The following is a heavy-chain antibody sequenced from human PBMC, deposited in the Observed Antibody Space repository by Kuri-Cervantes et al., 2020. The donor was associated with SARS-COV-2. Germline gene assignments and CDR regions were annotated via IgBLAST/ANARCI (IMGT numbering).Heavy chain of an antibody. V-gene: IGHV3-30-3*01. D-gene: IGHD6-13*01. CDR1: GFTFSSYA. CDR2: ISYDGSNK. CDR3: ARDLSWAAAGSLDY. J-gene: IGHJ4*02. Sequence: GSSLKISCAASGFTFSSYAMHWVRQAPGKGLEWVAVISYDGSNKYYADSVKGRFTISRDNSKNTLYLQMNSLRAEDTAVYYCARDLSWAAAGSLDYLGQGTLVTVSS.